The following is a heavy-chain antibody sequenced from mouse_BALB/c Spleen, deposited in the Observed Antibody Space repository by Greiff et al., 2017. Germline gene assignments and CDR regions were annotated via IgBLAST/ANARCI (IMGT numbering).Heavy chain of an antibody. CDR3: ARHNYGSSYVGFAY. CDR1: GFTFSSYT. Sequence: EVQLVESGGGLVQPGGSLKLSCAASGFTFSSYTMSWVRQTPEKRLEWVAYISNGGGSTYYPDTVKGRFTISRDNAKNTLYLQMSSLKSEDTAMYYCARHNYGSSYVGFAYWGQGTLVTVSA. J-gene: IGHJ3*01. V-gene: IGHV5-12-2*01. CDR2: ISNGGGST. D-gene: IGHD1-1*01.